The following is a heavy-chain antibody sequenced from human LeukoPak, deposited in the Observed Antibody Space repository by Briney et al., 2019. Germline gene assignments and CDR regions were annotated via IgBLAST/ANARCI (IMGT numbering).Heavy chain of an antibody. D-gene: IGHD6-19*01. CDR2: MNPNSGNT. Sequence: ASVKVSCKASGYTFTSCDINWVRQATGQGLEWMGWMNPNSGNTGYGQSFQGRITMTRDISIGTAHMELSHLTSEDTAIYYCTRGSSGRRDNWGQGTLVTVSA. CDR1: GYTFTSCD. J-gene: IGHJ4*02. V-gene: IGHV1-8*01. CDR3: TRGSSGRRDN.